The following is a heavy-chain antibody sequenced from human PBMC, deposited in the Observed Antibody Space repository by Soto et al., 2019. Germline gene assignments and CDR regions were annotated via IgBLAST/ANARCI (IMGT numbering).Heavy chain of an antibody. V-gene: IGHV4-30-4*01. CDR1: GGSISSGNYY. D-gene: IGHD2-15*01. CDR2: ISYSGST. J-gene: IGHJ4*02. CDR3: ATMGTPATGLYFFDY. Sequence: QVQLQESGPGLVKPSQTLSLTCTVSGGSISSGNYYWSWIRQPPGKGLEWIGFISYSGSTYYSPSLKSRVTISVDTSKSQFSLNLGFVTAADTAVYYCATMGTPATGLYFFDYWGQGSLVTVSS.